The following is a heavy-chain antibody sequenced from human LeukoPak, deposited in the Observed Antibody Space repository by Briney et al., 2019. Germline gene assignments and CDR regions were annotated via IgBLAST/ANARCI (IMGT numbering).Heavy chain of an antibody. CDR2: VYGLGST. CDR3: ARTYYFGPGSYRYMDV. D-gene: IGHD3-10*01. J-gene: IGHJ6*03. V-gene: IGHV4-59*08. Sequence: SETLSLTCTVSGGSISSYYWSWIRQPPGKGLEWIGYVYGLGSTNYNPSLRSRATISVDTSNNQFSLKVSTVTAADTAVYYCARTYYFGPGSYRYMDVWGKGTTVTVSS. CDR1: GGSISSYY.